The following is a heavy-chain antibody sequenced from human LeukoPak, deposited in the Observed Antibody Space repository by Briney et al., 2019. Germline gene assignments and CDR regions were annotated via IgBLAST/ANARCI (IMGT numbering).Heavy chain of an antibody. CDR1: GGTFSSYA. V-gene: IGHV1-69*13. CDR3: AGPRGDFWRGVGDY. CDR2: IIPIFGTA. Sequence: SVKVSCKASGGTFSSYAISWVRRAPGQGLEWMGGIIPIFGTANYAQKFQGRVTITADESTSSAYMELSSLRSEDTAVYYCAGPRGDFWRGVGDYWGQGTLVTVSS. D-gene: IGHD3-3*01. J-gene: IGHJ4*02.